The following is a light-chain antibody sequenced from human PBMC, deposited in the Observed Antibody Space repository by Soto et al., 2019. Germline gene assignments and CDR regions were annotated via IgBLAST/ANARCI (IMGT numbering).Light chain of an antibody. CDR1: QGISSY. J-gene: IGKJ5*01. CDR3: QQIDSYPIT. CDR2: DAS. Sequence: DIQLTQSPSFLSASVGDRVTITCRASQGISSYLSWYHQKPGKAPKLLIYDASTLQSGVPSRFSGSGYGTEFALTISSLQPEDFATYYCQQIDSYPITFGQGTRLDIK. V-gene: IGKV1-9*01.